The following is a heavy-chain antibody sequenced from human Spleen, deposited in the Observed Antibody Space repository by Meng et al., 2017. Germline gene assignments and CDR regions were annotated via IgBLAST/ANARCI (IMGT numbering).Heavy chain of an antibody. Sequence: GSLRLSCAVSGGSITSSDWWSWGRQPPGKGLEGSGESYHSGSTNYNPALKSRLIMSVDKSKNRFSLKLTSVTAADTAVYYCARDVRPNPGEMLTFDLWGQGTMVTVSS. D-gene: IGHD3-16*01. CDR2: SYHSGST. CDR3: ARDVRPNPGEMLTFDL. J-gene: IGHJ3*01. V-gene: IGHV4-4*02. CDR1: GGSITSSDW.